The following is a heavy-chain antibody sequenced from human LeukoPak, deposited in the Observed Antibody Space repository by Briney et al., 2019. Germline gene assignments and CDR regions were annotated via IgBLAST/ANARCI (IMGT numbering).Heavy chain of an antibody. V-gene: IGHV3-48*01. J-gene: IGHJ4*02. CDR3: ARERGIAAAAPLDY. CDR2: ISSSSSTI. Sequence: PGGSLRLSCAASGFTFSSYSMNWVRQAPGKGLEWVSYISSSSSTIYYADSVKGRFTISRDNAKSSLYLQMNSLRAEDTAVYYCARERGIAAAAPLDYWGQGTLVTVSS. CDR1: GFTFSSYS. D-gene: IGHD6-13*01.